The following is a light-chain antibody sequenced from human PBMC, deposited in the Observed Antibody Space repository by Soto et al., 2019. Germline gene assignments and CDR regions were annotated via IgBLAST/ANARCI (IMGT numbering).Light chain of an antibody. CDR2: AAS. J-gene: IGKJ1*01. V-gene: IGKV1-39*01. CDR3: QQSNSFPWT. Sequence: DIHMTQSPSSLSASVGDRVTITCRASQTIRNYLNWYQQKPGKAPMLLIYAASTLQTGVQSRFSGSGSGTDFTLTISNLLPEDFATYYCQQSNSFPWTFGQGTAV. CDR1: QTIRNY.